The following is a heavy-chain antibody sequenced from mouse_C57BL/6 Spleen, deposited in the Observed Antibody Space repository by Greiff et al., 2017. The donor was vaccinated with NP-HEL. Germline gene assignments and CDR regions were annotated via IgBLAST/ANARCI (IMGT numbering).Heavy chain of an antibody. D-gene: IGHD3-1*01. CDR2: INPSNGGT. CDR1: GYTFTSYW. V-gene: IGHV1-53*01. CDR3: ARSGTWDWYFDV. Sequence: KESCKASGYTFTSYWMHWVKQRPGQGLEWIGNINPSNGGTNYIEKFKSKATLTVDKSSSTAYMQLSSLTSEDSAVYSCARSGTWDWYFDVWGTGTTVTVSS. J-gene: IGHJ1*03.